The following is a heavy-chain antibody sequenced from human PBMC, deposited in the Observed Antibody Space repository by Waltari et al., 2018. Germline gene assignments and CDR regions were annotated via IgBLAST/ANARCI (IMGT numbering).Heavy chain of an antibody. J-gene: IGHJ2*01. CDR3: ARLSSSSWYFDL. CDR1: GGSISSSSYY. CDR2: IYYSGST. Sequence: QLQLQESGPGLVKPSETLSLTCTVSGGSISSSSYYWGWIRQPPGKGLEWIGSIYYSGSTYYNPSLKSRVTISVDTSKNQFSLKLSSVTAADTAVYYCARLSSSSWYFDLWGRGTLVTVSS. V-gene: IGHV4-39*07. D-gene: IGHD6-6*01.